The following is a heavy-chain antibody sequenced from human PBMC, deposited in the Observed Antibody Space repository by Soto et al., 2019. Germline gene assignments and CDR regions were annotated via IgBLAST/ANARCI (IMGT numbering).Heavy chain of an antibody. J-gene: IGHJ6*02. CDR1: GGTFSSYA. CDR3: ARKDQLLYGGYGMDV. D-gene: IGHD2-2*02. V-gene: IGHV1-69*01. CDR2: IIPIVGTA. Sequence: QVQLVQSGAEVKKPGSSVKVSCKASGGTFSSYAISWVRQAPGQGLEWMGGIIPIVGTANYAQKFQGRVTISADESTSTAYRELSSLRSEDTAVYYCARKDQLLYGGYGMDVWGQGTTVTVSS.